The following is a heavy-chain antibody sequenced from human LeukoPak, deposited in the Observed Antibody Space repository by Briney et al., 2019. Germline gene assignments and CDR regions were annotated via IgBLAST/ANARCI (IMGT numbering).Heavy chain of an antibody. V-gene: IGHV1-69*04. Sequence: SVTVSCKASGGTFSSYAISWVRQAPGQGLEWMGRIIPIFGIANYAQKFQGRVTITADKSTSTAYMELSSLRSEDTAVYYCARLYCSSTSCFDYWGQGTLVTVSS. CDR2: IIPIFGIA. CDR3: ARLYCSSTSCFDY. CDR1: GGTFSSYA. D-gene: IGHD2-2*01. J-gene: IGHJ4*02.